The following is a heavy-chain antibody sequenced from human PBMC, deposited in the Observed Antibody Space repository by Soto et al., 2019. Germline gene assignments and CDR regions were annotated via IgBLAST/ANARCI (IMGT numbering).Heavy chain of an antibody. V-gene: IGHV3-33*01. J-gene: IGHJ4*02. D-gene: IGHD5-18*01. CDR2: IWYDGSNQ. CDR3: ARGDPFETAMVGGNYFDY. CDR1: GFTFSSYG. Sequence: QVQLVESGGGVVQPGRSLRLSCAASGFTFSSYGMHWVRQAPGKGLEWVAVIWYDGSNQYYADSVKGRFTISRDNSNNTLYLQMNSLRAEDTAVYYCARGDPFETAMVGGNYFDYCGQGTLVTVSS.